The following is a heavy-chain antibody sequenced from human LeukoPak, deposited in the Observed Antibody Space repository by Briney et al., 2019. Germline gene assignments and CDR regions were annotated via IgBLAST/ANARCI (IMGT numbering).Heavy chain of an antibody. CDR1: GYTLTGYY. CDR3: ARRRRGYSGYDRTGGAFDI. Sequence: ASVTVSFKASGYTLTGYYMHWVRQAPGQGLEWMGWINPNSGGTNYAQKFQGWVTMTRDTSISTAYMELSRLRSDDTAVYYCARRRRGYSGYDRTGGAFDIWGQGTMVTVSS. D-gene: IGHD5-12*01. CDR2: INPNSGGT. V-gene: IGHV1-2*04. J-gene: IGHJ3*02.